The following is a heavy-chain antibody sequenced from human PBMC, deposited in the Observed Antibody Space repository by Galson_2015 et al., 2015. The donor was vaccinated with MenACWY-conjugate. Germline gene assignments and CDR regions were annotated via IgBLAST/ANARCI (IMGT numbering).Heavy chain of an antibody. J-gene: IGHJ5*02. CDR3: VRCNVVGGDYAFDP. V-gene: IGHV3-7*03. Sequence: SLRLSCAASGFTFSTYWMTWVRQAPGKGLEWVANIKQDGSERYYVDSAKGRFTISRDNAKNSLYLQMNSLRDEDMAVYYCVRCNVVGGDYAFDPWGQGTLVTVSS. CDR1: GFTFSTYW. CDR2: IKQDGSER. D-gene: IGHD4-17*01.